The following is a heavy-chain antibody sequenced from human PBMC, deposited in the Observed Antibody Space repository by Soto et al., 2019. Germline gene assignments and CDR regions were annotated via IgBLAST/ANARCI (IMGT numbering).Heavy chain of an antibody. Sequence: LRLSCAASGFTFSSYWMHWVRQAPWKGLVWVSRINSDGSNPTYADSVKGRFTISRDNGMNTLYLQMNSLRAEDTAVYYCGRDHCTTTSCYTVWFDPWGQGTPVTVSS. D-gene: IGHD2-2*02. CDR1: GFTFSSYW. CDR3: GRDHCTTTSCYTVWFDP. J-gene: IGHJ5*02. CDR2: INSDGSNP. V-gene: IGHV3-74*01.